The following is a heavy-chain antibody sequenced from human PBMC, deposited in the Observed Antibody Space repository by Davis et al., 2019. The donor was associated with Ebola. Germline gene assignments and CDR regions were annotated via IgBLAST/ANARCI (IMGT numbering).Heavy chain of an antibody. Sequence: GESLKISCAASGFTFSSYWMSWVRQAPGKGLEWVANIKQDGSEKYYVDSVKGRFTISRDNAKNSMYLQMNSLRAEDTAVYYCARDFPMTTVTIGYYYGMDVWGQGTTVTVSS. CDR2: IKQDGSEK. CDR3: ARDFPMTTVTIGYYYGMDV. D-gene: IGHD4-11*01. V-gene: IGHV3-7*03. J-gene: IGHJ6*02. CDR1: GFTFSSYW.